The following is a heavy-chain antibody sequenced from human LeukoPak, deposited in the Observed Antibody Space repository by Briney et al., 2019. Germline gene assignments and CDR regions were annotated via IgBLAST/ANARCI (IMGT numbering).Heavy chain of an antibody. D-gene: IGHD3-3*01. V-gene: IGHV1-46*01. CDR2: INPSGGST. CDR1: GYTFTSYY. J-gene: IGHJ3*01. CDR3: APTVDGVLRFLF. Sequence: ASVKVSCKASGYTFTSYYMHWVRQAPGRGLEWMGIINPSGGSTSYAQKFQGRVTVTRDTSTSTVYMELSSLRSEDTAVYYCAPTVDGVLRFLFWGQGTMVTVSS.